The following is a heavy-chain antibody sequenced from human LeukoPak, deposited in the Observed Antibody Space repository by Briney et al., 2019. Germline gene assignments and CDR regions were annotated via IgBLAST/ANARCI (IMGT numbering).Heavy chain of an antibody. Sequence: SVKVSCKASGYTFTGYYMHWVRQAPGQGLEWMGWIIPIFGTANYAQKFQGRVTITADESTSTAYMELSSLRFEDTAVYYCAREGVGATKRGAFDYWGQGTLVTVSS. J-gene: IGHJ4*02. CDR3: AREGVGATKRGAFDY. V-gene: IGHV1-69*13. CDR2: IIPIFGTA. D-gene: IGHD1-26*01. CDR1: GYTFTGYY.